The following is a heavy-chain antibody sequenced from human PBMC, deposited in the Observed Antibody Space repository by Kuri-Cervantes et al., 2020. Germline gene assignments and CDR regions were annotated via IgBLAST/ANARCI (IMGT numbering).Heavy chain of an antibody. Sequence: GSLRLSCAVYGGSFSGYYWSWIRQPPGKGLEWIGEINHSGSTNYNPSLKSRVTISVDTSKNQFSLKLSSVTAADTAVYYCARRSYYDTFGYDTWFDPWGRGILVTVSS. V-gene: IGHV4-34*01. CDR1: GGSFSGYY. J-gene: IGHJ5*02. D-gene: IGHD3-22*01. CDR3: ARRSYYDTFGYDTWFDP. CDR2: INHSGST.